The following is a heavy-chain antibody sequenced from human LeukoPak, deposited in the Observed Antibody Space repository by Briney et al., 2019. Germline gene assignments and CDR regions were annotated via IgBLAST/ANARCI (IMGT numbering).Heavy chain of an antibody. CDR3: AKSSPRPGDR. CDR2: ISGTGGTT. J-gene: IGHJ5*02. D-gene: IGHD6-6*01. Sequence: GGSLRLSCAASGFTFSSYWMHWVRQAPGKGLEWVSGISGTGGTTYYVDSVKGRFTISRDNSKNTLFLQMNSLRADDTAVYYCAKSSPRPGDRWGQGTLVIVSS. CDR1: GFTFSSYW. V-gene: IGHV3-23*01.